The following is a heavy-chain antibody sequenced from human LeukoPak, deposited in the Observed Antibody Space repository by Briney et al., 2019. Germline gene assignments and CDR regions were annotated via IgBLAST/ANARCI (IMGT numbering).Heavy chain of an antibody. CDR3: ARNFDMKGFDP. V-gene: IGHV1-2*02. D-gene: IGHD3-9*01. Sequence: ASVKVSCKASGYTFTGYYMNWVRQAPGQGLEWMGWINSDSGFTKYEQKFQGRVTMTRDTSITTVYMDLTRLTSDDTAVYYCARNFDMKGFDPWGQGTLVTVSS. CDR2: INSDSGFT. CDR1: GYTFTGYY. J-gene: IGHJ5*02.